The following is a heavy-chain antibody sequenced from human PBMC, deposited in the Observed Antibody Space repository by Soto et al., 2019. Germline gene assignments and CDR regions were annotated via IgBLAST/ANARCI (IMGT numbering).Heavy chain of an antibody. D-gene: IGHD3-22*01. J-gene: IGHJ4*02. V-gene: IGHV1-69*01. CDR2: IIPIFGTA. Sequence: GDTFCTGITSWVRQAPGQGLEWKEGIIPIFGTANYAQKFQGRVTITADESTRTAYMELSSLRSEDTAVYYFANDYSYDSIYTGYFGYWRQ. CDR1: GDTFCTGI. CDR3: ANDYSYDSIYTGYFGY.